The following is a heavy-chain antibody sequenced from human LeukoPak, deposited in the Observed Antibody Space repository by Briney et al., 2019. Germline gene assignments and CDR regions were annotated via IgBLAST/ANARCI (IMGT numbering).Heavy chain of an antibody. CDR1: GCTFNNYA. D-gene: IGHD4-17*01. CDR2: ISGGGETT. J-gene: IGHJ4*02. Sequence: GGSLRLSCAASGCTFNNYAMNWVRQAPPKGLGWVSSISGGGETTYYADSAKGRFTISRDNSQNTLYLQMNSLRAEDTAVYYCARDYADYVGYFFFDYWGQGTLVTVSS. CDR3: ARDYADYVGYFFFDY. V-gene: IGHV3-23*01.